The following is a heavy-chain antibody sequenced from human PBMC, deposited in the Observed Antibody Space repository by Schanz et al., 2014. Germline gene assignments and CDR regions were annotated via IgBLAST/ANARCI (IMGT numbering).Heavy chain of an antibody. CDR3: ARVALPGYSSPRDAFDI. D-gene: IGHD5-18*01. CDR1: GFNFSDYA. Sequence: VQLLESGGGLVQPGGSLRLSCAASGFNFSDYAMCWVRQAPGKGLEWVSAISGGGGTTYYTDSVKGRFTISRDNSKSTLYLQMNGLRAEDTAVYYCARVALPGYSSPRDAFDIWGQGTMVTVSS. CDR2: ISGGGGTT. J-gene: IGHJ3*02. V-gene: IGHV3-23*01.